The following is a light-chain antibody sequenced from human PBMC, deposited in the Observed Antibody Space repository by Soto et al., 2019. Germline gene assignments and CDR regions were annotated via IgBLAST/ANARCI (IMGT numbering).Light chain of an antibody. CDR2: RNN. CDR1: SSNIGSNY. V-gene: IGLV1-47*01. Sequence: QSVLTQPPSASGTPGQRVTISCSGSSSNIGSNYVYWYQQLPGTAPKLLIYRNNQRPSGVPDRLSGSKSGTSASLAISGLRSEDEADYYCAARDDSLSGYVFGTGTKLTFL. CDR3: AARDDSLSGYV. J-gene: IGLJ1*01.